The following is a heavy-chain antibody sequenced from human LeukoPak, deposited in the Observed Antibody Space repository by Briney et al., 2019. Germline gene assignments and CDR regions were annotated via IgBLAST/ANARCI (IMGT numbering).Heavy chain of an antibody. CDR2: FNTKYNQV. D-gene: IGHD4-11*01. V-gene: IGHV3-23*05. CDR1: GFTFNDYA. J-gene: IGHJ4*02. Sequence: GGSLRLSCVASGFTFNDYAMNWVRQAPGKGLEWVSTFNTKYNQVYYAESVRGRFTISTDNSKNTVFLQMNSLGAEATALYYCARSVPDYTRFDYWGQGALATVSS. CDR3: ARSVPDYTRFDY.